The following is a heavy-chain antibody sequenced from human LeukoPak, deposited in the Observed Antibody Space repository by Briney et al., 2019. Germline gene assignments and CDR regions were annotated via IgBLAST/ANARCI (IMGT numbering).Heavy chain of an antibody. CDR2: IIPIFGTA. J-gene: IGHJ3*02. Sequence: GASVTVPCTASGGTFSSYAISWVRQAPGQGLEWMGGIIPIFGTANYAQKFQGRVTITADESTSTAYMELSSLRSEDTAVYYCAINYGGNSGDAFDIWGQGTMVTVSS. CDR3: AINYGGNSGDAFDI. CDR1: GGTFSSYA. D-gene: IGHD4-23*01. V-gene: IGHV1-69*13.